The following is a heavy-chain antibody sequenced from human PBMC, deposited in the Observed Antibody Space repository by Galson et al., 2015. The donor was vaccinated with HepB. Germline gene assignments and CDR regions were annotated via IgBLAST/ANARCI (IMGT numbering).Heavy chain of an antibody. D-gene: IGHD2-21*01. CDR1: GFTFGDYV. J-gene: IGHJ4*02. Sequence: SLRLSCAASGFTFGDYVMSWFRQAPEKGLEWVGFMRSKTYGGTIEYAASVKGRFTISRDDSKSIAYLQMNSLKTEDTGVYYCTRNSGGNSQRCDYWGQGTLVTVSS. CDR3: TRNSGGNSQRCDY. CDR2: MRSKTYGGTI. V-gene: IGHV3-49*03.